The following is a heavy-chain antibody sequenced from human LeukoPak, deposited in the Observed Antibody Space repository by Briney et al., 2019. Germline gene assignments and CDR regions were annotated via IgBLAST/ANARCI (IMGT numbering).Heavy chain of an antibody. Sequence: GGSLRLSCAASGFTFSSYSLNWVRQAPGKGLEWVSSISGSSSYIYYADSVKGRFTISRDNSKNTLYLQMNSLRAEDTAVYYCAKDEYYYDSSGYPGYWGQGTLVTVSS. CDR3: AKDEYYYDSSGYPGY. CDR1: GFTFSSYS. J-gene: IGHJ4*02. V-gene: IGHV3-21*01. D-gene: IGHD3-22*01. CDR2: ISGSSSYI.